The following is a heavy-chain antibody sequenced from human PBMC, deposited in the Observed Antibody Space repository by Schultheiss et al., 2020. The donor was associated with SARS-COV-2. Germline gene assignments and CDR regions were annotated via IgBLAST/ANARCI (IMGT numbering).Heavy chain of an antibody. J-gene: IGHJ2*01. CDR1: GFTFSSYG. Sequence: GESLKISCAASGFTFSSYGMHWVRQAPGKGLEWVAVIWYDGSNKYYADSVKGRFTISRDNSKNTLYLQMNSLRAEDTAVYYCARDRSRGYYDSSVLGYFDLWGRGTLVTVSS. V-gene: IGHV3-33*01. D-gene: IGHD3-22*01. CDR3: ARDRSRGYYDSSVLGYFDL. CDR2: IWYDGSNK.